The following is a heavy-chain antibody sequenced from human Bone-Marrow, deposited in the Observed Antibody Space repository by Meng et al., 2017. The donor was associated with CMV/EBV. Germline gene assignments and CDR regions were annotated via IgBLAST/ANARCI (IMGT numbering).Heavy chain of an antibody. Sequence: GSLRLSCAVYGGSFSGYYWSWLRQPPGKGLEWIGEINHSGSTSKSPSLKSRVTISVDTSKNQFSLKLSSVTAADTAVYYCARGFSEYFDFWSGYYTVFDYWGQGDLVNVSS. J-gene: IGHJ4*02. CDR1: GGSFSGYY. CDR2: INHSGST. V-gene: IGHV4-34*01. D-gene: IGHD3-3*01. CDR3: ARGFSEYFDFWSGYYTVFDY.